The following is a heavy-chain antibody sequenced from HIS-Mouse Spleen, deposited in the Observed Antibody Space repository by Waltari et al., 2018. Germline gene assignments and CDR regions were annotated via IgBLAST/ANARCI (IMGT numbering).Heavy chain of an antibody. V-gene: IGHV3-9*01. J-gene: IGHJ6*02. D-gene: IGHD5-18*01. CDR1: GFTFDDYA. Sequence: EVQLVESGGGLVQPGRSLRLSCAASGFTFDDYAMHWVRQAPGKGLEWVSGISWNSGSIGYAESVKGRFTISRDNAKNSLYLQMNSLRAEDTALYYCAKDQWTAMVNYYYYGMDVWGQGTTVTVSS. CDR2: ISWNSGSI. CDR3: AKDQWTAMVNYYYYGMDV.